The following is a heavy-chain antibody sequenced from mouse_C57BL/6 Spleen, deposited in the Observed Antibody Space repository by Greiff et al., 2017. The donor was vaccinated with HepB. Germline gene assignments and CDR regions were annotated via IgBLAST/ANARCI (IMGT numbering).Heavy chain of an antibody. Sequence: EVQLQQSGPELVKPGASVKMSCKASGYTFTDYNMHWVKQSHGKSLEWIGYINPNNGGTSYNQKFKGKATLTVNKTSSTAYMELRSLTSEDSAVYYCASYDGYYSYYFDYWGQGTTLTVSS. V-gene: IGHV1-22*01. CDR2: INPNNGGT. J-gene: IGHJ2*01. CDR3: ASYDGYYSYYFDY. CDR1: GYTFTDYN. D-gene: IGHD2-3*01.